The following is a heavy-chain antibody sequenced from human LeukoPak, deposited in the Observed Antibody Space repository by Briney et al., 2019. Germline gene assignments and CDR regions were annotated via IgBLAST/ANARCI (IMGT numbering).Heavy chain of an antibody. J-gene: IGHJ5*02. CDR1: GFTFSSYS. CDR3: AKAVGGYYYDSSGSINWFDP. CDR2: ISSSSSYI. V-gene: IGHV3-21*01. D-gene: IGHD3-22*01. Sequence: GGSLRLSCAASGFTFSSYSMNWVRQAPWKGLEWVSSISSSSSYIYYADSVKGRFTISRDNAKNSLYLQMNSLRAEDTAVYYCAKAVGGYYYDSSGSINWFDPWGQGTLVTVSS.